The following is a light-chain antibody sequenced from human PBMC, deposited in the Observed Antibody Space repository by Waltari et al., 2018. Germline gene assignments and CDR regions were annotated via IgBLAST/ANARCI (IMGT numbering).Light chain of an antibody. J-gene: IGLJ3*02. Sequence: QSALTQPASVSGSPGQSITISCTGASTDVGDYNYVSWYQQIPGNAPKVIIYDVTKRPSGVASRFSGSKSGNSASLSISGRQAEDEAHYYCCSYAGRSTWVFGGGTKVTVL. CDR1: STDVGDYNY. V-gene: IGLV2-14*03. CDR2: DVT. CDR3: CSYAGRSTWV.